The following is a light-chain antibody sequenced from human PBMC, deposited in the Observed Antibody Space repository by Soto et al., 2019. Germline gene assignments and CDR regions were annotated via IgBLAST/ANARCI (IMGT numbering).Light chain of an antibody. CDR2: EVS. J-gene: IGLJ2*01. CDR1: SSDVGGYNF. CDR3: SSYAGSNIVV. V-gene: IGLV2-8*01. Sequence: QSALTQPPSASGSPGQSVTISCTGTSSDVGGYNFVSWYQQHPGKAPKLMIYEVSERPSGVPDRFSGSKSGNTASLTVSGLQAXDEADYYCSSYAGSNIVVFGGGTKVTVL.